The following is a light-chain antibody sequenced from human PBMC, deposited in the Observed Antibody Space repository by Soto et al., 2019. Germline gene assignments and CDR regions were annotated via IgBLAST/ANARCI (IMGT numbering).Light chain of an antibody. V-gene: IGKV3-15*01. Sequence: DILMTQSPATLSVSPGEGATLSCRASQTISSNLAWYQQKPGQVPRLLMYGASTRATGIPARFSGSGSGTEFTLTISSLQSEDFAVYYCQQYNNLPLTFGQGTKVEI. CDR1: QTISSN. CDR2: GAS. CDR3: QQYNNLPLT. J-gene: IGKJ1*01.